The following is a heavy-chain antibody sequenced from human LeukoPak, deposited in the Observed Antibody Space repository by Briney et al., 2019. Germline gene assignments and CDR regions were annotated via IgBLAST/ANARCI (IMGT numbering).Heavy chain of an antibody. J-gene: IGHJ5*02. CDR1: GFTVSSNY. D-gene: IGHD2-2*01. CDR3: ARTKTAVNWFDP. CDR2: IYSGGST. Sequence: GGSLRLSCAASGFTVSSNYMSWVRQAPGKGLEWVSVIYSGGSTYYADSVKGRFTISRDNSKNTLYLQMNSLRAEDTAVYYCARTKTAVNWFDPWGQGTLVTVSS. V-gene: IGHV3-53*01.